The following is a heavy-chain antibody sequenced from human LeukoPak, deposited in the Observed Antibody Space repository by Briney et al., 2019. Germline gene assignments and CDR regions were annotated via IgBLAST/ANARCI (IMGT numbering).Heavy chain of an antibody. D-gene: IGHD2-15*01. V-gene: IGHV3-30*18. CDR2: MSYDGNNQ. Sequence: PGGSLRLSCAASGFTFSSYWMSWVRQAPGKGLEWVAAMSYDGNNQYYEDSVKGRFTISRDNSKNTLYLQMNSLRAEDTAVYYCAKIVYLRAFDIWGQGTMVTVSS. CDR1: GFTFSSYW. CDR3: AKIVYLRAFDI. J-gene: IGHJ3*02.